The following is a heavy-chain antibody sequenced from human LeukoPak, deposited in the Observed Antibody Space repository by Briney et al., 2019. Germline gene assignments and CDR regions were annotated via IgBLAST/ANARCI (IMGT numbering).Heavy chain of an antibody. CDR3: ASRYYDSSGYYY. CDR1: GGSISSSNW. Sequence: SETLSLTCAVSGGSISSSNWWSWVRQPPGKGLEWIGEIYHSGSTNYNPSLKSRVTISVDKSKNQFSLKLSSVTAADTAVYYCASRYYDSSGYYYWGQGTLVTVSS. V-gene: IGHV4-4*02. CDR2: IYHSGST. D-gene: IGHD3-22*01. J-gene: IGHJ4*02.